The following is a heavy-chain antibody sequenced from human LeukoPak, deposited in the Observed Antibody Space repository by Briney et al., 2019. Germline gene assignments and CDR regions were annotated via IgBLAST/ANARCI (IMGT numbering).Heavy chain of an antibody. CDR3: ARLTAAIAGDYYYYYMDV. CDR2: IYTSGST. CDR1: GGSLSSYY. Sequence: PETLSLTCTVSGGSLSSYYWSWVRQPAGKGLEWLGRIYTSGSTNYNPSLKSRVTRSVDTSKNQFSLKLSSVTAADTAVYYCARLTAAIAGDYYYYYMDVWGKGTTVTVSS. D-gene: IGHD2-2*01. V-gene: IGHV4-4*07. J-gene: IGHJ6*03.